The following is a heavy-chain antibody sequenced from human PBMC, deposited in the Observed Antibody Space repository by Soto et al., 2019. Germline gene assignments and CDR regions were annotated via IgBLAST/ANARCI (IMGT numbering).Heavy chain of an antibody. J-gene: IGHJ4*02. CDR2: ISAYNGNT. D-gene: IGHD6-19*01. Sequence: GASVKVSCKASGYTFTSYGISWVRQAPGQGLEWMGWISAYNGNTNYAQKLQGRVTMTTDTSTSTAYMELRSLRSDDTAVYYCARDSGQWLVNFFDYWGQGTLVTVSS. CDR3: ARDSGQWLVNFFDY. V-gene: IGHV1-18*01. CDR1: GYTFTSYG.